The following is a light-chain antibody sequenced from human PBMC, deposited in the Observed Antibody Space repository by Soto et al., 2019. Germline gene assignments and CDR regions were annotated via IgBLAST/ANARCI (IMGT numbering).Light chain of an antibody. Sequence: QSALTQPRSVSGSPGQSVTISCTGTSSDAGGYNYVSWYQQHSGKAPKLIIYDVSEWPSGVPDRFSGSKSGNTASLTISGLQAEDEADYYCCSYAGSYTFVVFGGGTKLTVL. CDR3: CSYAGSYTFVV. J-gene: IGLJ2*01. CDR2: DVS. V-gene: IGLV2-11*01. CDR1: SSDAGGYNY.